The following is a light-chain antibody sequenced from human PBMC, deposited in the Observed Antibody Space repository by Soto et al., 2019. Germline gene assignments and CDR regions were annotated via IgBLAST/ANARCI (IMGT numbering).Light chain of an antibody. CDR2: EGS. Sequence: QSALTQPASVSGSPGQSITISCTGTSSDVGSYNLVSWYQQHPGKAPKLMIYEGSKRPSGVSNRFSGSKSGNTASLTISGLQAEDEAGYYCCSYAGSSTYVFGTGTKLTVL. V-gene: IGLV2-23*01. CDR1: SSDVGSYNL. CDR3: CSYAGSSTYV. J-gene: IGLJ1*01.